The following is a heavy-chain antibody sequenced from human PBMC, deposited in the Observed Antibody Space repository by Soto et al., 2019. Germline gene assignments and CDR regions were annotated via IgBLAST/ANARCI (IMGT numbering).Heavy chain of an antibody. J-gene: IGHJ6*02. D-gene: IGHD3-10*01. CDR3: ARDDGLGLAPYYGMDV. CDR1: GFTFSSYE. CDR2: ISSSGSTI. Sequence: GGSLRLSCAASGFTFSSYEMNWVRQAPGKGLEWVSYISSSGSTIFYADSVKGRFTISRDSAKNSLYLQMNSLRAEDTAVYYCARDDGLGLAPYYGMDVWGQGTTVTVSS. V-gene: IGHV3-48*03.